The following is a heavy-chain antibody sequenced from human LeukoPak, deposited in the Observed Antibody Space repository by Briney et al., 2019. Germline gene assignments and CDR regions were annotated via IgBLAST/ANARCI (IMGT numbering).Heavy chain of an antibody. Sequence: GGSLRLSCAASGFTFSNAWMSWVRQALGKGLEWVGRIKSKTDGGTTDYAAPVKGRFTISRDDSKNALYLQMNSLKTEDTAVYYCTTEYYSYGYNCWGQGTLVIVSS. CDR3: TTEYYSYGYNC. V-gene: IGHV3-15*01. J-gene: IGHJ4*02. D-gene: IGHD5-18*01. CDR1: GFTFSNAW. CDR2: IKSKTDGGTT.